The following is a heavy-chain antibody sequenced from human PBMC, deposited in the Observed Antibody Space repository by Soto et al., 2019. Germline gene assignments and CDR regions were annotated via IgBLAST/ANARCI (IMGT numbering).Heavy chain of an antibody. Sequence: QITLKESGPTLVKPTETLTLTCTFSGFSLTTRGVGVGWIRQPPGKALEWLAVIYWDDDKRYSPSLKTRLILTKDTHKNQVVLTMTNMDSVDTATYFCAHIVITFGGVVADDAFDVWGQGTMVTVSS. CDR1: GFSLTTRGVG. D-gene: IGHD3-16*02. CDR3: AHIVITFGGVVADDAFDV. J-gene: IGHJ3*01. V-gene: IGHV2-5*02. CDR2: IYWDDDK.